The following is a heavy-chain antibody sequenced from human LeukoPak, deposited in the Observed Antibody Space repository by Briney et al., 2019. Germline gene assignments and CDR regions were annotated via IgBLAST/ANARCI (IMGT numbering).Heavy chain of an antibody. Sequence: SETLSLTCTVSGGSISSGGYYWSWIRQPPGKGLEWIGSIYYSGSTYYNPSLKSRVTISVDTSKNQFSLKLSSVTAADTAVYYCARHRDITIFGVDYFDYWGQGTLVTVSS. V-gene: IGHV4-30-2*03. CDR3: ARHRDITIFGVDYFDY. CDR1: GGSISSGGYY. CDR2: IYYSGST. J-gene: IGHJ4*02. D-gene: IGHD3-3*01.